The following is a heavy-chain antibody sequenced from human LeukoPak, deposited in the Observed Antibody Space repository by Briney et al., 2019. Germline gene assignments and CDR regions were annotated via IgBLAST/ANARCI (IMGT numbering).Heavy chain of an antibody. V-gene: IGHV3-11*04. CDR2: VSSSGSTI. CDR3: GTSDYVWGSYRDY. J-gene: IGHJ4*02. D-gene: IGHD3-16*02. Sequence: GGTLRLSCAASGFTFSDYYMSWIRQAPGKGLEWVSYVSSSGSTIYYADSVKGRFTISRDNAKNSLYLQMNSLRAEDTAVYYCGTSDYVWGSYRDYWGQGTLVTVSS. CDR1: GFTFSDYY.